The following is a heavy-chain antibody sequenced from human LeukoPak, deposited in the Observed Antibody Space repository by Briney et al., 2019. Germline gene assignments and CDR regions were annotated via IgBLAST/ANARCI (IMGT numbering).Heavy chain of an antibody. CDR3: ATIEYAYVMNLAY. CDR2: IKSRYDGGTT. Sequence: GGSLRLSCAAPGFSFGSAWLSWVRRSPGKGLEWIGRIKSRYDGGTTDYAAPVRGRFSISRDDSKDTLYLQMDSLRAEDTGIYYCATIEYAYVMNLAYWGQGTLVTVSS. CDR1: GFSFGSAW. D-gene: IGHD3-10*02. V-gene: IGHV3-15*01. J-gene: IGHJ4*02.